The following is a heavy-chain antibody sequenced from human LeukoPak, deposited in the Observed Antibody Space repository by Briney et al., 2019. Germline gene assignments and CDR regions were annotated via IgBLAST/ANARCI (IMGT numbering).Heavy chain of an antibody. D-gene: IGHD2-2*01. CDR3: ARGSEDIVVVPAARMLNGSPKNYYYYGMDV. V-gene: IGHV1-69*13. CDR1: GYTFTSYG. J-gene: IGHJ6*02. CDR2: IIPIFGTA. Sequence: ASVKVSCKASGYTFTSYGISWVRQAPGQGLEWMGGIIPIFGTANYAQKFQGRVTITADESTSTAYMELSSLRSEDTAVYYCARGSEDIVVVPAARMLNGSPKNYYYYGMDVWGQGTTVTVSS.